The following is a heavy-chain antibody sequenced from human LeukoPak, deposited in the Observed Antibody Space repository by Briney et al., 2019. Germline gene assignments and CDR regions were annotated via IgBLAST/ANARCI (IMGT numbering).Heavy chain of an antibody. V-gene: IGHV3-30*18. D-gene: IGHD6-19*01. CDR1: GFSFSSHG. CDR3: AKDQIPIAVTGTGLDF. Sequence: SGGSLRLSCAASGFSFSSHGMHWVRQAPGKGLEWVGVISFDGKNKYYADSVKGRFTISRDNSKNTLHLQMSSLRTEDTAVYYCAKDQIPIAVTGTGLDFSGQGTLVTVSS. CDR2: ISFDGKNK. J-gene: IGHJ4*02.